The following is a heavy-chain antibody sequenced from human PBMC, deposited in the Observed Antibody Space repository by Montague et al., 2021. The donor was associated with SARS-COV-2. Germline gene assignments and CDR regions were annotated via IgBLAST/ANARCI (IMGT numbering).Heavy chain of an antibody. CDR2: INRNGDTT. CDR1: GFPFDDYG. J-gene: IGHJ4*02. D-gene: IGHD5-18*01. CDR3: SRGYNYGPFNL. Sequence: YRRLSCAASGFPFDDYGMSWVRQAPGKGLEWVSSINRNGDTTDYGDSVKGRFIISRDNVKNSLYLQMNSLRAEDTALYYCSRGYNYGPFNLWGQGTLVTVTS. V-gene: IGHV3-20*04.